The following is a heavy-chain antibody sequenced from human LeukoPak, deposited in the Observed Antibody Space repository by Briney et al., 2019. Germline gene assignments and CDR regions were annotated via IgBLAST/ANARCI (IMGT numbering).Heavy chain of an antibody. CDR3: TKGDSTSCHGCTFDM. CDR1: GGTFSSYA. J-gene: IGHJ3*02. D-gene: IGHD2-2*01. Sequence: ASVKVPCKASGGTFSSYAISWVRQAPGQGLEWMGGIIPIFGTANYAQKFQGRVTITTDESTSTAYMELSSLRSEDTAIYYCTKGDSTSCHGCTFDMWGQGTMVTVS. CDR2: IIPIFGTA. V-gene: IGHV1-69*05.